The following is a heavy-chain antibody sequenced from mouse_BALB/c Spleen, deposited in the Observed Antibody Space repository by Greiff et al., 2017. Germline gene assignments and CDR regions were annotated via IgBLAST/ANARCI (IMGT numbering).Heavy chain of an antibody. D-gene: IGHD2-1*01. Sequence: DVMLVESGGGLVKPGGSLKLSCAASGFTFSSYAMSWVRQTPEKRLEWVASISSGGSTYYPDSVKGRFTISRDNARNILYLQMSSLRSEDTAMYYCASYGNYWYFDVWGAGTTVTVSS. CDR2: ISSGGST. CDR3: ASYGNYWYFDV. CDR1: GFTFSSYA. J-gene: IGHJ1*01. V-gene: IGHV5-6-5*01.